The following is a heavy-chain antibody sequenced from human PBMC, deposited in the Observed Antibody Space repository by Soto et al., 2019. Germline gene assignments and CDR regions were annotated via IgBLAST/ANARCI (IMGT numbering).Heavy chain of an antibody. V-gene: IGHV1-69*06. CDR1: GGTFSSYA. D-gene: IGHD2-2*02. CDR3: ARNMDCSSTSCFTYYYYGMDV. Sequence: SVKVSCKASGGTFSSYAISWVRQAPGQGLEWMGGIIPIFGTANYAQKFQGRVTITADKSTSTAYMELSSLRSEDTAAYYCARNMDCSSTSCFTYYYYGMDVWGQGTTVTVSS. J-gene: IGHJ6*02. CDR2: IIPIFGTA.